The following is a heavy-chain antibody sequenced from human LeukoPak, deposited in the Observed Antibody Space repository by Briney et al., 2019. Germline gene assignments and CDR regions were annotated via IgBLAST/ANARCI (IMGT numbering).Heavy chain of an antibody. J-gene: IGHJ4*02. D-gene: IGHD3-22*01. CDR2: IKQDGSEK. CDR3: AGVEDSSGYYRPFDY. Sequence: GGSLRLSCAASGFTFSSYWMSWVRQAPGKGLEWVANIKQDGSEKYYVDSVKGRFTISRDNAKNSLYLQMNSLRAEDTAVYYCAGVEDSSGYYRPFDYWGQGTLVTVSS. CDR1: GFTFSSYW. V-gene: IGHV3-7*01.